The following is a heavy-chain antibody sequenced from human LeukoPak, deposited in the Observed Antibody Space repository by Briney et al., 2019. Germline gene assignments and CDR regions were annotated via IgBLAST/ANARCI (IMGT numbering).Heavy chain of an antibody. CDR2: IIPIFGTA. J-gene: IGHJ4*02. D-gene: IGHD6-19*01. V-gene: IGHV1-69*01. CDR3: ASEYSSGMAFSDY. Sequence: GGIIPIFGTANYPQKFQGRVTITADESTSTAYMELSSLRSEDTAVYYCASEYSSGMAFSDYWGQGTLVTVSS.